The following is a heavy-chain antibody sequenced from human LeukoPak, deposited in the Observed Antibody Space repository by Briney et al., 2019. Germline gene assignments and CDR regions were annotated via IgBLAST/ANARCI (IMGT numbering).Heavy chain of an antibody. D-gene: IGHD6-13*01. Sequence: PGGSLRLSCAASGFTFDDYTMHWVRQAPGKGLEWVSLISWDGGSTYYADSVKGRFTISRDNSKNSLYLQMNSLRTEDTALYYCAKDTGYSSSYGVMDVWGKGTTVTVSS. J-gene: IGHJ6*04. CDR2: ISWDGGST. CDR3: AKDTGYSSSYGVMDV. V-gene: IGHV3-43*01. CDR1: GFTFDDYT.